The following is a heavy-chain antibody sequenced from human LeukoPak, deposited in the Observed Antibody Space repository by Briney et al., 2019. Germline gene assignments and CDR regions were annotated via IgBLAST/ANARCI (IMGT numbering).Heavy chain of an antibody. D-gene: IGHD3-10*01. V-gene: IGHV4-39*01. CDR1: GGSISSSSYY. Sequence: SETLSLTCTVSGGSISSSSYYGGWIRQPPGKGLEWIVSIYYSGRTYYNPSLKNRVDISVGPSKNQVSLKLLSVPSSHPAVYYCARMHYGSGSCYPVWFDPWGQGTLVTVSS. J-gene: IGHJ5*02. CDR3: ARMHYGSGSCYPVWFDP. CDR2: IYYSGRT.